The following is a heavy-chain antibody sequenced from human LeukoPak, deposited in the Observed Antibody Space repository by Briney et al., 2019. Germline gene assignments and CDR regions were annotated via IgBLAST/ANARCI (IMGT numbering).Heavy chain of an antibody. CDR1: GGSISSSY. CDR3: ARRSDSVGYYFFDY. CDR2: IYTTGNTSYNPSL. Sequence: SETLSLTCTVSGGSISSSYWTWIWQPPGKGLEWIGNIYTTGNTSYNPSLSYNPSLRNRVTISVDTSKSQFSLKLSSVTAADTAVYYCARRSDSVGYYFFDYWGQGTLVTVSS. V-gene: IGHV4-4*09. J-gene: IGHJ4*02. D-gene: IGHD3-22*01.